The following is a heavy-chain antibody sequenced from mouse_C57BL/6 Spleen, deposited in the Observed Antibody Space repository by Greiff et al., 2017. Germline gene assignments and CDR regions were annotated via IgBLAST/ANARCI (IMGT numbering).Heavy chain of an antibody. V-gene: IGHV5-17*01. Sequence: EVKLVESGGGLVKPGGSLKLSCAASGMHWVRQAPEKGLEWVAYISSGSSTIYYADTVKGRFTISRDNAKNTLFLQMTSLRSEDTAMYYCARGHYHYFDYWGQGTTLTVSS. CDR1: G. CDR2: ISSGSSTI. J-gene: IGHJ2*01. D-gene: IGHD5-5*01. CDR3: ARGHYHYFDY.